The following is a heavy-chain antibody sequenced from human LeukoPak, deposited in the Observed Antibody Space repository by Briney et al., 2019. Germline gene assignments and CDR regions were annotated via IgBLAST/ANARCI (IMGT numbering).Heavy chain of an antibody. CDR2: ISAYNGNT. V-gene: IGHV1-18*01. CDR3: ARDYYDSSGYYPLDY. CDR1: GYTFTSYG. D-gene: IGHD3-22*01. J-gene: IGHJ4*02. Sequence: ASVKVSCKASGYTFTSYGISWVRQAPGQGLEWMGWISAYNGNTNYAQKFQGRVTMTRDTSISTAYMELSRLRSDDTAVYYCARDYYDSSGYYPLDYWGQGTLVTVSS.